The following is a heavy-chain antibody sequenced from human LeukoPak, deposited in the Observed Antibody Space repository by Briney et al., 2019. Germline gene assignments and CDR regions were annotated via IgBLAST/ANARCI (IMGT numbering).Heavy chain of an antibody. V-gene: IGHV4-59*01. D-gene: IGHD5-12*01. CDR2: IYYSGST. CDR1: GGSISSYY. CDR3: ARVGYSGYGYYFDN. J-gene: IGHJ4*02. Sequence: SETLSLTCTVSGGSISSYYWGWIRQPPGKGLKWIGYIYYSGSTNYNPSLKSRVTLSVDTSKSQFSLKLSSVTAADTAVYYCARVGYSGYGYYFDNWGQGTLVTVSS.